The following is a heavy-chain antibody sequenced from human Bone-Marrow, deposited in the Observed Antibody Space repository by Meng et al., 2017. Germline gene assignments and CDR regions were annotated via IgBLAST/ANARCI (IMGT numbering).Heavy chain of an antibody. Sequence: QVQLQESGPGRVKPSGTLSLTCGVSGASVSSGYWWTWVRQPPGKGLEWIGEFHHSGTTNCNPSLRSRVTISVDTSKNQFSLRLTSVTAADTAVYYCAASSGWYRIDSWGQGTLVTVSS. CDR2: FHHSGTT. V-gene: IGHV4-4*02. J-gene: IGHJ4*02. D-gene: IGHD6-19*01. CDR3: AASSGWYRIDS. CDR1: GASVSSGYW.